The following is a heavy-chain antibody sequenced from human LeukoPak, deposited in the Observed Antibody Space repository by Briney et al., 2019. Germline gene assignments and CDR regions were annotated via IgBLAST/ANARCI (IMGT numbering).Heavy chain of an antibody. CDR1: GGSISSYF. Sequence: SETLSLACTVSGGSISSYFWSWIRQPPGKGLEWIGYIYYSGNANYNPSLKSRVTISIDTSKNQYSLKLSSVTAADTAVYYCARVGYSFGFEPWGQGTLVTVSS. CDR3: ARVGYSFGFEP. V-gene: IGHV4-59*08. CDR2: IYYSGNA. J-gene: IGHJ5*02. D-gene: IGHD5-18*01.